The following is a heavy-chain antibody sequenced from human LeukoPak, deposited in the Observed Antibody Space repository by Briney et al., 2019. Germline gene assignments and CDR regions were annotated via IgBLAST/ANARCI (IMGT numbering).Heavy chain of an antibody. V-gene: IGHV3-23*01. D-gene: IGHD2-2*01. J-gene: IGHJ6*02. CDR2: ISDSGGNT. CDR1: RFTFSSSA. Sequence: GGSLRLSCAASRFTFSSSAMSWVRQAPGKGLEWVSTISDSGGNTFYADSVKGRFTISRDNSKHTLHLQMNSLRAEDTAVYYCAKLGYCSSTNCYYYYYYGMDVWGQGTTVTVSS. CDR3: AKLGYCSSTNCYYYYYYGMDV.